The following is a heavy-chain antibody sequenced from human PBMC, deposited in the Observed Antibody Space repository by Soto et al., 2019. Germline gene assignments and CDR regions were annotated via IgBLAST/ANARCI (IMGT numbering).Heavy chain of an antibody. J-gene: IGHJ4*02. D-gene: IGHD3-10*01. CDR3: TTGTQNVDD. Sequence: EVQLLESGGGLVQPGGSLRLSCAASGFTFTTRAMSWVRQAPGKGLQWVSGISASGGTTYYADSVKCLLTIAGDTSKNMLYLLMTGLGDDVVAVYYCTTGTQNVDDWGRGTRVTVSS. CDR1: GFTFTTRA. CDR2: ISASGGTT. V-gene: IGHV3-23*01.